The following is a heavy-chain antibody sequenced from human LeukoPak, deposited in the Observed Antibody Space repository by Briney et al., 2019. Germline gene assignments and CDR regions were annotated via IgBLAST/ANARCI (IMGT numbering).Heavy chain of an antibody. CDR2: IYYSGST. Sequence: SETLSLTCTVSGGSVSSGSYYWSWIRQPPGKGLEWIGYIYYSGSTNYNPSLKSRVTISVDTSKNQFSLKLSSVTAADTAVYYCGRTTRIAVAGTTIFDYWGQGTLVTVSS. J-gene: IGHJ4*02. CDR3: GRTTRIAVAGTTIFDY. CDR1: GGSVSSGSYY. D-gene: IGHD6-19*01. V-gene: IGHV4-61*01.